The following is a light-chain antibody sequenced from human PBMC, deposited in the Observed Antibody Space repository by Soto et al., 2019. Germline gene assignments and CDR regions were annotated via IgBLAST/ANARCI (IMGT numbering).Light chain of an antibody. Sequence: NFMLTQPHSVSESPGKTVTISCTRSSGIIGSNYVQWYQQRPGSAPTTVIFEDYPRPSGVPDRFFGSIDIASNSASLTIPELKPEDGADYYCQSYDSSIVVFGGGTKVTVL. CDR1: SGIIGSNY. V-gene: IGLV6-57*03. CDR2: EDY. CDR3: QSYDSSIVV. J-gene: IGLJ2*01.